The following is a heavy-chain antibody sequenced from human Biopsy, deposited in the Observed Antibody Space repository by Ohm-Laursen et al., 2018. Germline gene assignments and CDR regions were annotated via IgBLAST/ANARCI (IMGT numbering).Heavy chain of an antibody. Sequence: SETLSLTCAVYGESFNGYYWSWIRQTPGKGLEWIGEINHSGRTNYNPSLKSRVTISVDTSKDQFSLKMRSVTAADTVVYYCVRGVDYYDPYHYYALDVWGQGTTVTVSS. V-gene: IGHV4-34*01. CDR3: VRGVDYYDPYHYYALDV. CDR1: GESFNGYY. D-gene: IGHD3-22*01. CDR2: INHSGRT. J-gene: IGHJ6*02.